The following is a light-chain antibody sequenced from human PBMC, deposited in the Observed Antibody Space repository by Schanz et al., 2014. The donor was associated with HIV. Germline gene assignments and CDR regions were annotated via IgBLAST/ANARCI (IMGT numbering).Light chain of an antibody. CDR1: SSNIGNNY. J-gene: IGLJ3*02. CDR3: QSYDNNLGGSGV. Sequence: QSVLTQPPSVSAAPGQKVTISCSGSSSNIGNNYVSWYQQLPGTAPKLLIYDNNKRPSGIPDRFSGSKSGTSATLGITGLQAEDEADYYCQSYDNNLGGSGVFGGGTKVTVL. V-gene: IGLV1-51*01. CDR2: DNN.